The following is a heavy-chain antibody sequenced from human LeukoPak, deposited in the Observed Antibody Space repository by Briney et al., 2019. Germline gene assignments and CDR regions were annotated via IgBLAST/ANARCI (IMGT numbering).Heavy chain of an antibody. Sequence: GGSLRLSCAASGFTFSSYLMTWVRQAPGKGLEWVANINQDGSEKYYVDSLKGRFTISRDNSKNTLSLQMNSLRAEDTAVYYCTKDCGTGCYGVFDYWGQGTLVTVSS. CDR2: INQDGSEK. CDR3: TKDCGTGCYGVFDY. J-gene: IGHJ4*02. V-gene: IGHV3-7*03. CDR1: GFTFSSYL. D-gene: IGHD3-10*01.